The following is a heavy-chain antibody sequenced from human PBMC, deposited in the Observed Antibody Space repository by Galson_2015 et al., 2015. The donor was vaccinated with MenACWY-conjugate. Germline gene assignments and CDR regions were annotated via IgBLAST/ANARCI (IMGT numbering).Heavy chain of an antibody. CDR3: ARSPIAAAGTGDFDY. CDR2: INPNSGGT. Sequence: SVKVSCKASGYTFTGYYMHWVRQASGQGLEWMGRINPNSGGTNYAQKFQGRVTMTRDTSITTAYMELSRLTSGDSVVYYCARSPIAAAGTGDFDYWGQGTLVTVSS. CDR1: GYTFTGYY. J-gene: IGHJ4*02. D-gene: IGHD6-13*01. V-gene: IGHV1-2*05.